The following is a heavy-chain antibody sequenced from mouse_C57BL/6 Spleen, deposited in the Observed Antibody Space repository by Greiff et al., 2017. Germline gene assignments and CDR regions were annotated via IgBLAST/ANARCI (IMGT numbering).Heavy chain of an antibody. CDR3: AKAGVDYSRGY. Sequence: VQLQQSGPELVKPGASVKISCKASGYAFSSSWMNWVEQRPGKGLEWIGRIYPGDGGTNYNGKFKGKATLTADKSSSTAYMQLSSLTSEDSAVYFCAKAGVDYSRGYWGQGTTLTVSS. CDR2: IYPGDGGT. CDR1: GYAFSSSW. V-gene: IGHV1-82*01. D-gene: IGHD1-1*01. J-gene: IGHJ2*01.